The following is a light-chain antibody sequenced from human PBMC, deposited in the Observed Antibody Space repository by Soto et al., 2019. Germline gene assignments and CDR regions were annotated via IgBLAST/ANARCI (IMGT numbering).Light chain of an antibody. CDR1: QSLRGY. J-gene: IGKJ4*01. V-gene: IGKV3-11*01. CDR2: DAS. Sequence: EIVLTQSPVTLSLSPGERATLSCRASQSLRGYLAWYQQRPGQAPRLLIYDASNRATGIPARFSGSGSATDFTLTLSSLEPEYFAVYYCQQRSSWPLTFGGGTKVEI. CDR3: QQRSSWPLT.